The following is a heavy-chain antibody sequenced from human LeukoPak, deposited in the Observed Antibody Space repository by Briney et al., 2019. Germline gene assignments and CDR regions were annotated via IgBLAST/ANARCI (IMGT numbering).Heavy chain of an antibody. V-gene: IGHV4-39*01. CDR3: ARLGWGILTGFYFDY. CDR1: GGSISSSSYY. CDR2: IYYSGST. D-gene: IGHD3-9*01. J-gene: IGHJ4*02. Sequence: SETLSLTCTVSGGSISSSSYYWGWIRQPPGKGLEWIGSIYYSGSTYYNPSLKSRVTISVDTSKNQFSLKLSSVTAADTAVYYCARLGWGILTGFYFDYWGQGTLVTVSS.